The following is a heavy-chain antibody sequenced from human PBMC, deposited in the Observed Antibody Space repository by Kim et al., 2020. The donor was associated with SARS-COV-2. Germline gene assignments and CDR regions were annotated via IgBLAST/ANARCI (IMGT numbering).Heavy chain of an antibody. CDR3: ARDHRAGYYFDY. J-gene: IGHJ4*02. Sequence: SETLSLTCTVSGYSISSGYYWGWIRQPPGKGLEWIGSIYHSGSTYYNPSLKSRVTISVDTSKNQFSLKLSSVTAADTAVYYCARDHRAGYYFDYWGQGTLVTVSS. D-gene: IGHD3-10*01. V-gene: IGHV4-38-2*02. CDR2: IYHSGST. CDR1: GYSISSGYY.